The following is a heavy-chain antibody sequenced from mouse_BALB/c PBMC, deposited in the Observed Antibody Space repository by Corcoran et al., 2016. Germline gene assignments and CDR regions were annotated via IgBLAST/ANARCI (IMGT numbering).Heavy chain of an antibody. Sequence: QIQLVQSGPELKKPGETVKISCKASGYTFTNYGMNWVKQAPGKGLKWMGWINTNTGEPTYAEEFKGRFAFSLETSASTAYLQINNLKNEDTATYICARYSCDGFDYWGQGTTLTVSS. D-gene: IGHD2-12*01. V-gene: IGHV9-3*02. J-gene: IGHJ2*01. CDR2: INTNTGEP. CDR3: ARYSCDGFDY. CDR1: GYTFTNYG.